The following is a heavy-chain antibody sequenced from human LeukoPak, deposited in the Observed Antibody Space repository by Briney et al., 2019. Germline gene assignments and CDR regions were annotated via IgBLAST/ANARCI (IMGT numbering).Heavy chain of an antibody. D-gene: IGHD3-10*01. J-gene: IGHJ4*02. CDR2: IYTSGST. CDR3: ARWAKGYYGSGSYPDY. Sequence: SETLSLTCTVSGGSISSYYWSWIRQPAGKGLEWIGRIYTSGSTNYNPSLKSRVTISVDMSKNQFSLKLSSVTAADTAVYYCARWAKGYYGSGSYPDYWGQGTLVTVSS. V-gene: IGHV4-4*07. CDR1: GGSISSYY.